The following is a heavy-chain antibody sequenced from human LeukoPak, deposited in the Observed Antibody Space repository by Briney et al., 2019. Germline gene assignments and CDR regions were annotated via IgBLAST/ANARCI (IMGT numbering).Heavy chain of an antibody. CDR3: AKDWTTVTTFDY. D-gene: IGHD4-17*01. CDR2: ISGSGGST. J-gene: IGHJ4*02. Sequence: GGSLRLSCAASGFTFSGFWMTWVRQAPGKGLEWVSAISGSGGSTYYADSVKGRFTISRDNSKNTLYLQMNSLRAEDTAVYYCAKDWTTVTTFDYWGQGTLVTVSS. CDR1: GFTFSGFW. V-gene: IGHV3-23*01.